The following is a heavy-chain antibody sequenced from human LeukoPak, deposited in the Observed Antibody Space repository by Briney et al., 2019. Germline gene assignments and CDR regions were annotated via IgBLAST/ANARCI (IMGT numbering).Heavy chain of an antibody. CDR2: IYYSGST. D-gene: IGHD6-19*01. J-gene: IGHJ2*01. Sequence: ASETLSLTCTVSGGSICSGGYYWSWIRQHPGKGLEWIGYIYYSGSTYYNPSLKSRVTISVDTSKNQFSLRLTSLTAADTAVYYCARRDSGGYGYFDLWGRGTLVTVSS. CDR3: ARRDSGGYGYFDL. CDR1: GGSICSGGYY. V-gene: IGHV4-31*03.